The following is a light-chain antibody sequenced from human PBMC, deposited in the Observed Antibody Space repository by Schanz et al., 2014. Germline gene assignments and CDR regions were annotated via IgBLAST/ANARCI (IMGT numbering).Light chain of an antibody. V-gene: IGLV2-11*01. CDR2: EDT. Sequence: QSALTQPRSVSGSPGQSVTISCTGTSSDVGGYNYVSWYQQHPGKAPKLMIYEDTKRPSGVSSRFSGSKSGNTASLTVSGLQAEDEADYYCCSYAGSSTWVFGGGTKLTVL. CDR3: CSYAGSSTWV. J-gene: IGLJ3*02. CDR1: SSDVGGYNY.